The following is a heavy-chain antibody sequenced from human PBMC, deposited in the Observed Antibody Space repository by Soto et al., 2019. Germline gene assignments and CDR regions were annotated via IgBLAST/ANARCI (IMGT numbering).Heavy chain of an antibody. Sequence: QVQLVESGGGVVQPGRSLRLSCAASGFTFSSYGMHWVRQAPGKGLEWVAVISYDGSNKYYADSVKGRFTISRDNSKNTLYLQMNSLRAEDTAVYYCAKAYSYYDSSEYAFDIWGQGTMVTVSS. J-gene: IGHJ3*02. D-gene: IGHD3-22*01. CDR1: GFTFSSYG. CDR3: AKAYSYYDSSEYAFDI. CDR2: ISYDGSNK. V-gene: IGHV3-30*18.